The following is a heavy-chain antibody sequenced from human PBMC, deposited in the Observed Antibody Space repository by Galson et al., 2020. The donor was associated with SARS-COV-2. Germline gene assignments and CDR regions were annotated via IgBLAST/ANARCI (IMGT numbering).Heavy chain of an antibody. V-gene: IGHV4-4*02. CDR1: DDSISSNKW. CDR2: IFHSGST. D-gene: IGHD1-26*01. CDR3: ARTIVGVGRQWFDP. J-gene: IGHJ5*02. Sequence: SETLSLTCAVSDDSISSNKWWSWVRQPPGKGLEWIGEIFHSGSTNYNPSLKSRVTMSVDKSKNQFSLKVNSVTAADTAVYYCARTIVGVGRQWFDPWGQGTLVTVSS.